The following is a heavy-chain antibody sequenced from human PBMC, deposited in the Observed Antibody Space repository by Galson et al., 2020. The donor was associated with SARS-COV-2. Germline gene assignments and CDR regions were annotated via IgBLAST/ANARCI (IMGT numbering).Heavy chain of an antibody. D-gene: IGHD5-12*01. J-gene: IGHJ4*02. Sequence: GGSLSLSCAASGFTFSNYWMSWVRQAPGKGLEWIGNIKQDGSAKYYVDSLKGRFSISRDNAKNSLYLQINSLRAEDTAVYYCASTIVATPGADYWGQGTLVTVSS. CDR3: ASTIVATPGADY. CDR2: IKQDGSAK. CDR1: GFTFSNYW. V-gene: IGHV3-7*01.